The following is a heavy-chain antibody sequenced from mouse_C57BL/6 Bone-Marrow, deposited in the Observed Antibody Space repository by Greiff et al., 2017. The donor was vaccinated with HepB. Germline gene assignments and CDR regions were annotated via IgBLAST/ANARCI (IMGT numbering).Heavy chain of an antibody. Sequence: VQGVESGPELVKPGASVKISCKASGYAFSSSWMNWVKQRPGKGLEWIGRIYPGDGDTNYNGKFKGKATLTADKSSSTAYMQLSSLTSEDSAVYFCASPYYYDAMDYWGQGTSVTVSS. CDR1: GYAFSSSW. V-gene: IGHV1-82*01. D-gene: IGHD2-1*01. CDR3: ASPYYYDAMDY. J-gene: IGHJ4*01. CDR2: IYPGDGDT.